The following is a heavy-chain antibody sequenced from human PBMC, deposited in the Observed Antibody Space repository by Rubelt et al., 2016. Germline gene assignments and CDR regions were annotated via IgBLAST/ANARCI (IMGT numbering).Heavy chain of an antibody. J-gene: IGHJ5*02. Sequence: QVQLQQWGAGLLKPSETLSLTCAVYGGSFSGYYWGWIRQPPGKGLEWIGSIYYSGSTYYNPSLKSRVTISVDTSKNHVSLKLSSVTAADTAVYYCARHSHNCSSTSCGLNWFDPWGQGTLVTVSS. CDR1: GGSFSGYY. D-gene: IGHD2-2*01. V-gene: IGHV4-34*01. CDR3: ARHSHNCSSTSCGLNWFDP. CDR2: IYYSGST.